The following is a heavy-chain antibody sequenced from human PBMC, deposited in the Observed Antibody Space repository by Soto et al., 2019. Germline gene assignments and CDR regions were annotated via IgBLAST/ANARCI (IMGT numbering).Heavy chain of an antibody. CDR2: INHSGST. V-gene: IGHV4-34*01. D-gene: IGHD7-27*01. J-gene: IGHJ4*02. Sequence: SETLSLTCAVYGWSLSGYYWSWIRQPPGKGLEWIGEINHSGSTNYNPSLKSRVTISVDTSKNQFSLKLSSVTAADTAVYYCARGWGRIFDYWGQGTLVTVSS. CDR3: ARGWGRIFDY. CDR1: GWSLSGYY.